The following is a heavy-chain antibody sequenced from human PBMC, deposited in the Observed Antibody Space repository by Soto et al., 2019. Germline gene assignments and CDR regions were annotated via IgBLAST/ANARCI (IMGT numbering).Heavy chain of an antibody. CDR1: GGSISSSSYY. CDR2: IYYSGST. CDR3: AQSYYYYMDV. J-gene: IGHJ6*03. Sequence: SETLSLTCTVSGGSISSSSYYWGWIRQPPGKGLEWIGYIYYSGSTNYNPSLKSRVTISVDTSKNQFSLKLSSVTAADTAVYYCAQSYYYYMDVWGKGTTVTVSS. V-gene: IGHV4-61*05.